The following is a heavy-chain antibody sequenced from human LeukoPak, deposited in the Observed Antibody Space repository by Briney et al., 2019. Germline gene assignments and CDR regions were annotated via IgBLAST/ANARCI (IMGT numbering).Heavy chain of an antibody. Sequence: ASVKVSRKASGYTFTGYYMHWVRQAPGQGLEWMGWINPNSGGTNCAQKFQGRVTMTRDTSISTAYMELSRLKSDDTAVYYCARVYSSSSNYFDYWGHGTLVTVSS. CDR3: ARVYSSSSNYFDY. CDR2: INPNSGGT. V-gene: IGHV1-2*02. CDR1: GYTFTGYY. J-gene: IGHJ4*01. D-gene: IGHD6-13*01.